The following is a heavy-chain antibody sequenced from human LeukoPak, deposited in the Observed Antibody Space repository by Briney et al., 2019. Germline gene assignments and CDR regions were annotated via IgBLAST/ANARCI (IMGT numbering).Heavy chain of an antibody. D-gene: IGHD4-17*01. Sequence: SETLSLTCAVYGGSFSGYYWSWIRQPPGKGLEWIGEINHSGSTNYNPSLKSRVTISVDTSKNQFSLELSSVTAADTAVYYCARGLRSSYWDQGTLVTVSS. CDR2: INHSGST. CDR3: ARGLRSSY. CDR1: GGSFSGYY. J-gene: IGHJ4*02. V-gene: IGHV4-34*01.